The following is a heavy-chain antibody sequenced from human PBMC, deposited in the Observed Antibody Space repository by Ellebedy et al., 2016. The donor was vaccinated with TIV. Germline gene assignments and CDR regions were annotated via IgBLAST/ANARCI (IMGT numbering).Heavy chain of an antibody. CDR1: GGTFSSYG. Sequence: ASVKVSCKASGGTFSSYGINWVRQATGQGLEWMGRIIPILGRPDYAQTFQGRVTIYADKSTGTPYLELSTLRSEDTAVYYCATDSRYSYGYRFNFWGQGTLVIVSS. J-gene: IGHJ4*02. CDR2: IIPILGRP. V-gene: IGHV1-69*04. D-gene: IGHD5-18*01. CDR3: ATDSRYSYGYRFNF.